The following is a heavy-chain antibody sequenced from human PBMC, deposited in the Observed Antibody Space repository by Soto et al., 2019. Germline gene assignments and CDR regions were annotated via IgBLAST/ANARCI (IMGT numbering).Heavy chain of an antibody. Sequence: PSETLSLTCTGSGGSISSGDYYWSWIRQPPGKGLEWIGYIYYSGSTYYNPSLKSRVTISVDTSKNQFSLKLSSVTAADTAVYYCARMTTVYLFDYWGQGTLVTVSS. CDR1: GGSISSGDYY. J-gene: IGHJ4*02. CDR3: ARMTTVYLFDY. V-gene: IGHV4-30-4*01. D-gene: IGHD4-17*01. CDR2: IYYSGST.